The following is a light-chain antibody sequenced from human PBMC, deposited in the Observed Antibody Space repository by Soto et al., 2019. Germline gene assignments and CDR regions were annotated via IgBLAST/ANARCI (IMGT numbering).Light chain of an antibody. V-gene: IGKV3-20*01. J-gene: IGKJ1*01. CDR2: GAS. CDR3: QQYGRSPRP. CDR1: QSVSSSY. Sequence: EIVLTQSPGTLSLSPGERATLSCRASQSVSSSYLAWYQQKPGQAPRLLIYGASSRATGIPDRFSGSGSGTDFTLTISRLEPEDFAVYYCQQYGRSPRPFGQGTKVDI.